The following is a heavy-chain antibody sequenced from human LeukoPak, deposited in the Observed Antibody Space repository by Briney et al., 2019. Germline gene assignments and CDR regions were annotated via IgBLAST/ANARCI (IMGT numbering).Heavy chain of an antibody. J-gene: IGHJ6*02. CDR2: IYYSGST. D-gene: IGHD5-12*01. CDR3: ARVVAPYYYYGMDV. CDR1: GGSISSGDYY. Sequence: PSETLSLTCTVSGGSISSGDYYWSWIRQPPGKGLEWIGYIYYSGSTNYNPSPKSRVTISVDTSKNQFSLKLSSVTAADTAVYYCARVVAPYYYYGMDVWGQGTTVTVSS. V-gene: IGHV4-61*08.